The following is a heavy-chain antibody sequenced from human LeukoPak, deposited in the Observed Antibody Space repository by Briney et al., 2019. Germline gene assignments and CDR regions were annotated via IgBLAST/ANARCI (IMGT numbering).Heavy chain of an antibody. V-gene: IGHV3-49*03. D-gene: IGHD3-3*01. CDR1: GFTFGDYA. Sequence: GGSLRLSCTASGFTFGDYAMSWFRQAPGKGLEWVGFIRSKAYGGTTEYAASVKGRFTISRDDSKSIAYLQMNSLKTEDTAVYYCTRAFVAYDFWSGYYDLFDYWGQGTLVTVSS. CDR3: TRAFVAYDFWSGYYDLFDY. CDR2: IRSKAYGGTT. J-gene: IGHJ4*02.